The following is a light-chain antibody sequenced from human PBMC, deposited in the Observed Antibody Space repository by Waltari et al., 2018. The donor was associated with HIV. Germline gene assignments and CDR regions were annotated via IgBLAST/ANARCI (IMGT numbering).Light chain of an antibody. CDR3: MQALQTPS. J-gene: IGKJ4*01. CDR2: LGS. CDR1: QSLLHSNGYNY. V-gene: IGKV2-28*01. Sequence: DLVMTQSPLYLPVTPGEPASISCRSSQSLLHSNGYNYLDWYLQKPGQSPQLLIYLGSNRASGVPDRFSGSGSGTDFTLKISRVEAEDVGVYYCMQALQTPSFGGGTKVEIK.